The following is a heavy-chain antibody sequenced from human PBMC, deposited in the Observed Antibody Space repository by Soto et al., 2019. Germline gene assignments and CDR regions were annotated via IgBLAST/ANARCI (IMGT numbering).Heavy chain of an antibody. CDR1: GGSIRSSSYY. V-gene: IGHV4-39*02. J-gene: IGHJ5*02. CDR2: IYYSGST. D-gene: IGHD6-13*01. Sequence: HLQLQESGPGLVKPSETLSLTCPVSGGSIRSSSYYWGWIRQPPGKGLEWIGSIYYSGSTYYNPSLKSRVTISVDTSKNHFSPTLISVTAADTPVYYCARGGIAAHPDLWGQGSLVTVSS. CDR3: ARGGIAAHPDL.